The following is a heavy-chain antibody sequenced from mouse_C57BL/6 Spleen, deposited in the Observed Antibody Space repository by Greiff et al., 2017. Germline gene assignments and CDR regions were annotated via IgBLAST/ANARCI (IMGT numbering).Heavy chain of an antibody. J-gene: IGHJ4*01. D-gene: IGHD1-1*01. CDR3: ARGITTVVATDAMDY. V-gene: IGHV5-4*03. Sequence: EVKLVESGGGLVKPGGSLKLSCAASGFTFSSYAMSWVRQTPEKRLEWVATISDGGSYTYYPDNVKGRFTISRDNAKNNLYLQVSHLKSEDTAMYYCARGITTVVATDAMDYWGQGTSVTVSS. CDR2: ISDGGSYT. CDR1: GFTFSSYA.